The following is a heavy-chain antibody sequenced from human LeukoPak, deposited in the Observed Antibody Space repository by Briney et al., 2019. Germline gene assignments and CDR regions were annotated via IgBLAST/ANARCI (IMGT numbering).Heavy chain of an antibody. D-gene: IGHD3-22*01. Sequence: SQTLSLTCAISGDSVSSNNAAWDWIRQSPSRGLEWLGRTYYRSKWYNDYAISVKSRITINPDTSKNQVSLQVKSVTPEDTAVYYCSRGARGSSGYLAYWGQGTLVTVPS. J-gene: IGHJ4*02. CDR1: GDSVSSNNAA. CDR2: TYYRSKWYN. V-gene: IGHV6-1*01. CDR3: SRGARGSSGYLAY.